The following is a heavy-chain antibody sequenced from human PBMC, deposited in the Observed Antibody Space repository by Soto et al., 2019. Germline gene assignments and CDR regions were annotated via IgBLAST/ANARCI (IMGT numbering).Heavy chain of an antibody. V-gene: IGHV3-7*03. Sequence: EVQLVESGGGLVQPGGSLRLSCEVSGFIFSDYWMTWVRQAPGKGLEWVATISPEGSEKYYVDSLKGRFTISRDNAKNSLYLQMSSLRAADTALYYCARARIDYWGRGPLITVSS. CDR1: GFIFSDYW. CDR2: ISPEGSEK. CDR3: ARARIDY. J-gene: IGHJ4*02.